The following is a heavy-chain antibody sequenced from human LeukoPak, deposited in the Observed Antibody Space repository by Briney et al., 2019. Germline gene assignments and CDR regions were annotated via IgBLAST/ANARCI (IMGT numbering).Heavy chain of an antibody. D-gene: IGHD3-10*01. CDR3: ARGYYPPRWYFDL. J-gene: IGHJ2*01. V-gene: IGHV4-34*01. CDR1: GGSFSPYS. Sequence: PSETLSLTCALYGGSFSPYSWSWTWIRQTPEKGLEWIGEIIEKANANYNPSLKSRVTIDLDTSKNQFSLKLTSMTAADTAMYYCARGYYPPRWYFDLWGRGTLVTVSS. CDR2: IIEKANA.